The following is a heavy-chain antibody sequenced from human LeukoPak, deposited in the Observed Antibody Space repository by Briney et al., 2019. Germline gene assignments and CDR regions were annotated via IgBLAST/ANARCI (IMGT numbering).Heavy chain of an antibody. CDR2: IYSGGST. Sequence: QSGGSLRLSCAVSGFTVWSTYMSWVRQAPGKGLEWVSAIYSGGSTYYADSVKGRLTISRDNPKNAVYLQMSSLRAEDTAVYYCARELGDPGDYWGQGTLVTVSS. CDR3: ARELGDPGDY. J-gene: IGHJ4*02. V-gene: IGHV3-53*01. D-gene: IGHD2-21*02. CDR1: GFTVWSTY.